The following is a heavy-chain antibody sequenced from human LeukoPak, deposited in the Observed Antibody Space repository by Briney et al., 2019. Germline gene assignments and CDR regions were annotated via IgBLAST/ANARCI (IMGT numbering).Heavy chain of an antibody. CDR3: ARGVAGMAYFDY. D-gene: IGHD6-13*01. CDR1: GLTFTRSW. CDR2: INRNGGDT. V-gene: IGHV3-74*01. Sequence: GGSLRLSCAASGLTFTRSWMYWVRQGPGKGLVWVAGINRNGGDTRYADSVKGRFTISRDNAKNTLFLQMNSLRVEDTAVYYCARGVAGMAYFDYWGQGTLVTVSS. J-gene: IGHJ4*02.